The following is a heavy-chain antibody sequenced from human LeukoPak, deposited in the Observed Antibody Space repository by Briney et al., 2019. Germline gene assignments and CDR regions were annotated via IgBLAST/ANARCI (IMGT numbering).Heavy chain of an antibody. D-gene: IGHD6-19*01. CDR1: GFTFNSYS. J-gene: IGHJ4*02. Sequence: GGSLRLSCAASGFTFNSYSMSWVRQAPGQGLERVSYISSSDTAIYYADSVKGRFTISRDNAKNSLYLQMNSLRAEDTAVYYCARASPVASTQHFDYWGQGTLVTVSS. CDR3: ARASPVASTQHFDY. CDR2: ISSSDTAI. V-gene: IGHV3-48*01.